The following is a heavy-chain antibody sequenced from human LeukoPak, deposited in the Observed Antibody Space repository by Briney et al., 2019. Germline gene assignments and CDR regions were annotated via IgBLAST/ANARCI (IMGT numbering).Heavy chain of an antibody. V-gene: IGHV4-59*01. Sequence: SETLSLTYTDSGGSISSYYWSWIRQPPGKGLEWIGYIYYSGSTNYNPSLKSRVTISVDTSKNQFSLKLSSVTAADTAVYYCARDNSYGYFDYWGQGTLVTVSS. CDR3: ARDNSYGYFDY. CDR2: IYYSGST. D-gene: IGHD5-18*01. CDR1: GGSISSYY. J-gene: IGHJ4*02.